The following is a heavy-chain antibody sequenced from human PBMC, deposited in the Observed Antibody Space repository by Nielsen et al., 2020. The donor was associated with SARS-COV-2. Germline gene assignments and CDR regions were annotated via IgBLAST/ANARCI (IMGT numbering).Heavy chain of an antibody. V-gene: IGHV3-30*18. CDR3: AKEGGMRRYFDY. CDR1: GFTFSSYG. Sequence: GGSLRLSCAASGFTFSSYGMHWVRQAPGKGLEWVAVISYDGRNEYYVDSVKGRFTISRDNSKNTLSLQMNSLRTEDTAVYYCAKEGGMRRYFDYWGQGALVTVSS. D-gene: IGHD3-16*01. CDR2: ISYDGRNE. J-gene: IGHJ4*02.